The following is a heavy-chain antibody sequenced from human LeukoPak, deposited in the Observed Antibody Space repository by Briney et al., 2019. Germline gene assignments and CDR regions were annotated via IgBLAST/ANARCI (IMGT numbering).Heavy chain of an antibody. Sequence: ASVKVSCKASGYTFTGYYMHWVRQAPGQGLEWMGWINPNSGGTNYAQKFQGRVTMTRDTSISTAYMELSRLRSDDTAVYYCARPYSSGWYRGFDPWGQGTLVTVSS. D-gene: IGHD6-19*01. J-gene: IGHJ5*02. CDR2: INPNSGGT. CDR1: GYTFTGYY. V-gene: IGHV1-2*02. CDR3: ARPYSSGWYRGFDP.